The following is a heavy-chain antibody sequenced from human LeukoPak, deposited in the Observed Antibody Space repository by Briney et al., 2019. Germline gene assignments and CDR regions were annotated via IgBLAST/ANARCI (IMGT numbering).Heavy chain of an antibody. CDR2: TYYRSKWYN. V-gene: IGHV6-1*01. Sequence: SQTLSLTCAISGDSVSSNSAAWNWIRQSPSRGPEWLGRTYYRSKWYNDYAVSVKSRITINPDTSKNQFSLQLNSVTPEETAVYYCARLWFGELSDYYYYGMDVWGQGTTVTVSS. J-gene: IGHJ6*02. CDR3: ARLWFGELSDYYYYGMDV. CDR1: GDSVSSNSAA. D-gene: IGHD3-10*01.